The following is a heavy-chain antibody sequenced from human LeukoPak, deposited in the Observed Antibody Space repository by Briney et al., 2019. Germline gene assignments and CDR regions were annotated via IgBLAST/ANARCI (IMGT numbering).Heavy chain of an antibody. V-gene: IGHV1-18*01. Sequence: ASVKVSCKASGGTFSSYAISWVRQAPGQGLEWMGWISAYNGNTNYAQKLQGRVTMTTDTSTSTAYMELRSLRSDDTAVYYCARDDTAMVAGIDYWGQGTLVTVSS. D-gene: IGHD5-18*01. J-gene: IGHJ4*02. CDR2: ISAYNGNT. CDR1: GGTFSSYA. CDR3: ARDDTAMVAGIDY.